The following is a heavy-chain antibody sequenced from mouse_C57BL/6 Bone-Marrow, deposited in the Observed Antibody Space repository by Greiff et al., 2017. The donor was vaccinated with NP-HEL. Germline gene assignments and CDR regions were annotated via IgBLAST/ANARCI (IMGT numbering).Heavy chain of an antibody. CDR3: ARDPLITTVVAYWYFDV. CDR1: GFTFSSYA. V-gene: IGHV5-4*01. J-gene: IGHJ1*03. Sequence: EVKLMESGGGLVKPGGSLKLSCAASGFTFSSYAMSWVRQTPEKRLEWVATISDGGSYTYYPDNVQGRFTISRDNAKNNLYLQMSHLKSEDTAMYYCARDPLITTVVAYWYFDVWGTGTTVTVSS. D-gene: IGHD1-1*01. CDR2: ISDGGSYT.